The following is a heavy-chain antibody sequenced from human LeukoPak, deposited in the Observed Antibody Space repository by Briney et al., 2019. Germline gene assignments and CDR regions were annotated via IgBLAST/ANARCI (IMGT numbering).Heavy chain of an antibody. CDR1: GGTFSSYA. CDR2: IIPILGIA. Sequence: SVKVSCKASGGTFSSYAISWVRQAPGQGLEWMGRIIPILGIANYAQKFQGRVTITADKSTSTAYMELSSLRSEDTAVYYCARQSPEYSSSSVDYWGQGTPVTVSS. J-gene: IGHJ4*02. D-gene: IGHD6-6*01. CDR3: ARQSPEYSSSSVDY. V-gene: IGHV1-69*04.